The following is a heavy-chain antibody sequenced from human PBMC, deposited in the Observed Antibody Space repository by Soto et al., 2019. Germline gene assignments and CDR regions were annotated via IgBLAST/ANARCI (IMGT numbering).Heavy chain of an antibody. Sequence: SETLSLTCNVSGDSLNSGAYYWTWIRQSPGRGLEWLGHIYHTGRSYYNPSLKSRVTMSVDTSKNQFSLTLNSVTAADAAVYYCARQRTTVVTQAYFDHWGQGTLVTVSS. J-gene: IGHJ4*02. CDR2: IYHTGRS. D-gene: IGHD4-17*01. CDR3: ARQRTTVVTQAYFDH. CDR1: GDSLNSGAYY. V-gene: IGHV4-39*01.